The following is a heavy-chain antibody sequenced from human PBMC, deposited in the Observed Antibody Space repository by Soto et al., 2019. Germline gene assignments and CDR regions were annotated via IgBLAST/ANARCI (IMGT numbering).Heavy chain of an antibody. D-gene: IGHD3-3*01. CDR2: ISAYNGNT. J-gene: IGHJ4*02. CDR1: GYTFTSYG. CDR3: ARDLEIMSAEWPALDY. Sequence: QVQLVQSGAEVKKPGASVKVSCKASGYTFTSYGISWVRQAPGQGLEWMGWISAYNGNTNYAQKLQGRVTMTTDTSTSTAYIELRSLRSDDTAVYYCARDLEIMSAEWPALDYWGQGTLVTVSS. V-gene: IGHV1-18*01.